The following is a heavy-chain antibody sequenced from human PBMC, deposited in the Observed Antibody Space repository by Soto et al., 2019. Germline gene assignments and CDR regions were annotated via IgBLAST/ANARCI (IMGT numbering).Heavy chain of an antibody. V-gene: IGHV4-59*08. D-gene: IGHD3-10*02. CDR3: ARQMFLGGMDV. J-gene: IGHJ6*02. CDR2: IYNSGST. CDR1: GGSISSYY. Sequence: QVQLQESGAGLVKPSETLSLTCTVSGGSISSYYWSWIRQPPGKGLEWIGYIYNSGSTNYNPSLKSRITISVETSKSRLSLKVTSVTAADTAVYYCARQMFLGGMDVWGQGTTVTVSS.